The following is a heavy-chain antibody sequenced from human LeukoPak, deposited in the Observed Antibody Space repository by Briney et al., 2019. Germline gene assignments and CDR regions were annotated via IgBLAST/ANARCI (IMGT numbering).Heavy chain of an antibody. CDR2: ISFDGSNK. V-gene: IGHV3-30-3*01. Sequence: QSGGSLRLSCAASGFTFSSYAMHWVRLAPGKGLEWVAVISFDGSNKYYADSVKGRFTISRDNSKNTLYLQMNSLRAEDTAVYYCARDGPLDPYYYDSSGYSYYFDYWGQGTLVTVSS. CDR3: ARDGPLDPYYYDSSGYSYYFDY. CDR1: GFTFSSYA. D-gene: IGHD3-22*01. J-gene: IGHJ4*02.